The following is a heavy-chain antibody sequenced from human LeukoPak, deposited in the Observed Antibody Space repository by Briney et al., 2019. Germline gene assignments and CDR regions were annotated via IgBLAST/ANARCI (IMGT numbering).Heavy chain of an antibody. D-gene: IGHD3-3*01. CDR3: AKYPNYDFWSGYVHYFDY. J-gene: IGHJ4*02. CDR2: ISPSADIK. Sequence: GGSLRLSCAASGFTFSNHGMNWVRQAPGKGLEWVSGISPSADIKYYADSVKGRFTISRDNSKNTLYLQMNSLRAEDTAVYYCAKYPNYDFWSGYVHYFDYWGQGTLVTVSS. V-gene: IGHV3-23*01. CDR1: GFTFSNHG.